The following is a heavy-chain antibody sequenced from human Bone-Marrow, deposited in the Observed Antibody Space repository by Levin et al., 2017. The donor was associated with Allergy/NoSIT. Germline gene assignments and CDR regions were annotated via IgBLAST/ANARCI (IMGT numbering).Heavy chain of an antibody. CDR1: GFTFGDYY. V-gene: IGHV3-11*06. CDR3: ARAARDDFWSALVNY. D-gene: IGHD3-3*01. J-gene: IGHJ4*02. CDR2: ISSGSTYT. Sequence: PGGSLRLSCAASGFTFGDYYMNWFRQAPGKGLEWIAYISSGSTYTDYADSVKGRFTLSRDNAKSSLFLDMNSLRVEDTAVYFCARAARDDFWSALVNYWGQGTLVTVSS.